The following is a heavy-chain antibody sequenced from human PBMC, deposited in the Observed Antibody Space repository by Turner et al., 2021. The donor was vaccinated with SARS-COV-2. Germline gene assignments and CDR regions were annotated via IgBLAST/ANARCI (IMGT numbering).Heavy chain of an antibody. CDR2: ISPDSGGT. V-gene: IGHV1-2*02. CDR3: ATDSYGTL. CDR1: GYTFTGYY. J-gene: IGHJ4*02. Sequence: QVQLVQSGAEVKKPGASVRVSCKASGYTFTGYYMHWVRQAPGQGLEWMGWISPDSGGTTYDQKFQGRVTMTRDTSISTAYMELSRLRSDDTAVYYCATDSYGTLWGQGTLVTVSS. D-gene: IGHD5-18*01.